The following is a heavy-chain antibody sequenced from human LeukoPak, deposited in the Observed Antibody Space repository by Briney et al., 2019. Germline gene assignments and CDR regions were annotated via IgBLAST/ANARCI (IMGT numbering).Heavy chain of an antibody. CDR2: INHSGST. CDR1: GGSFSGYY. Sequence: SETLSLTCAVYGGSFSGYYWSWIRQPPGKGLEWIGEINHSGSTNYNPSLKSRVTISVDTSKNQFSLKLSSVTAADTAVCYCARAAVAGPFDYWGQGTLVTVSS. V-gene: IGHV4-34*01. J-gene: IGHJ4*02. D-gene: IGHD6-19*01. CDR3: ARAAVAGPFDY.